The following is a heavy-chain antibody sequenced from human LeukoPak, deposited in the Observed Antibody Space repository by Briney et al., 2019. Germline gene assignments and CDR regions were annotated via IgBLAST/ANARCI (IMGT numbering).Heavy chain of an antibody. CDR3: ARDLAYCGGDCSGWFDP. V-gene: IGHV4-39*07. D-gene: IGHD2-21*02. J-gene: IGHJ5*02. Sequence: SETLSLPCTVSGASMTFTHYYWVWVRQSPGKGLEWVGEINHSVSTNYNPSLKSRVTISVDTSNNQFSLKLSSVTAADTAVYYCARDLAYCGGDCSGWFDPWGQGTLVTVSS. CDR1: GASMTFTHYY. CDR2: INHSVST.